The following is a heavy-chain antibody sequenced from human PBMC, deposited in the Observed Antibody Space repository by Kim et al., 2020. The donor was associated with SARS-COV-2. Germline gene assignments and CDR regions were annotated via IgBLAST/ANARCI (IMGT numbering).Heavy chain of an antibody. CDR2: IIPVFATP. D-gene: IGHD5-18*01. CDR1: GGTFSNYA. V-gene: IGHV1-69*13. CDR3: AREFEGGIQLWSPQGDYNYPMDV. J-gene: IGHJ6*02. Sequence: SVKVSCKASGGTFSNYAISWVRQAPGQGLEWMGGIIPVFATPNYAQKFQGRVTITAEESTTTAYMELSSLRSDDTAVYYCAREFEGGIQLWSPQGDYNYPMDVWGQGTTVTVSS.